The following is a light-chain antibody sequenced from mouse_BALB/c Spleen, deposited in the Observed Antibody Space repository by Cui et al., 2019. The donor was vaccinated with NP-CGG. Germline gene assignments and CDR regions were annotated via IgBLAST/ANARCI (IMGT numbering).Light chain of an antibody. CDR2: GTN. V-gene: IGLV1*01. J-gene: IGLJ1*01. CDR3: ALWYSNHWV. Sequence: QAVVTQESARTTSPGKTVTLTCRSSTGAVTTSNYANWVQEKPGHLFTGLVGGTNNRAPGVPARFSGSLIGDKAALTITGAQTEDEAIYFCALWYSNHWVFGGGTKLTVL. CDR1: TGAVTTSNY.